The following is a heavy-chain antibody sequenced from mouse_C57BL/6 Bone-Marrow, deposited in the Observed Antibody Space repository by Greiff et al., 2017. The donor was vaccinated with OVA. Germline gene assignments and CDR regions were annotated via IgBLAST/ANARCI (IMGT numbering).Heavy chain of an antibody. D-gene: IGHD1-1*01. CDR3: ASVTTVVAYYFDY. J-gene: IGHJ2*01. CDR1: GYTFTSYT. V-gene: IGHV1-4*01. Sequence: VQLQQSGAELARPGASVKMSCKASGYTFTSYTMHWVKQRPGQGLEWIGYINPSSGYTKYNQKFKDKATLTAYKSSSTAYMQLSSLTSEDSAVYYCASVTTVVAYYFDYWGQGTTLTGSS. CDR2: INPSSGYT.